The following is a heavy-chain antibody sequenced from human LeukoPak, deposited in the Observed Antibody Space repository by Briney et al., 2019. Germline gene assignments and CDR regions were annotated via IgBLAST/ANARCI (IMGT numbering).Heavy chain of an antibody. D-gene: IGHD3-22*01. J-gene: IGHJ3*02. V-gene: IGHV4-59*01. Sequence: SETLSLTCTVSGGSISSYYWSWIRQPPGMRLEWIGYIYYSGRTNYNPSLKSRVTIAVDTSKNQFSLKLSSVTAADTAVYYCARSLRSGYLDAFDIWGQGTMVTVSS. CDR1: GGSISSYY. CDR2: IYYSGRT. CDR3: ARSLRSGYLDAFDI.